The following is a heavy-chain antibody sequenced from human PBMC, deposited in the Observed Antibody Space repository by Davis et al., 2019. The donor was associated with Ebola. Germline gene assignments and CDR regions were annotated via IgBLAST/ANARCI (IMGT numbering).Heavy chain of an antibody. J-gene: IGHJ6*02. CDR3: ARGGGYGGYGMDV. V-gene: IGHV4-34*01. D-gene: IGHD6-25*01. CDR2: INHSGRT. CDR1: GVSFSGYY. Sequence: MPSETLSLTCAVYGVSFSGYYWNWIRQPPGKGLEWIGEINHSGRTNCNPSLKSRVTMSVDMPKNQFSLRVRSVTAADTAVYYCARGGGYGGYGMDVWGQGTTVTVSS.